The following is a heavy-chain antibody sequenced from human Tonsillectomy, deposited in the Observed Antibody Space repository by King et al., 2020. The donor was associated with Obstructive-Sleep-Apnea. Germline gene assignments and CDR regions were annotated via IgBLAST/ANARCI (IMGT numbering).Heavy chain of an antibody. Sequence: VQLVESGAEVKKPGESRKISCKGSGYSFTSYWIGWVRQIPGKDLEWMGIVYTGYSASSYSPSFQGQVTNSADKSISTAYLQWSSLKASDTAMYYCARHQSLSGSYYPDYWGQGTLVTVSS. CDR1: GYSFTSYW. J-gene: IGHJ4*02. CDR2: VYTGYSAS. CDR3: ARHQSLSGSYYPDY. D-gene: IGHD1-26*01. V-gene: IGHV5-51*01.